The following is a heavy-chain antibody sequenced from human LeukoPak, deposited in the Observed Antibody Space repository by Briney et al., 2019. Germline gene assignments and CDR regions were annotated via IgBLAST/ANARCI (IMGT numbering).Heavy chain of an antibody. V-gene: IGHV3-23*01. D-gene: IGHD6-6*01. CDR2: MSGSGGST. Sequence: PGGSLRLSCVASGVSFSIYAMTRVRQAPGQGLEWVSAMSGSGGSTYYAGSVKGRFTISRDNSKNTLYLQMNSLRAEDTAVYYCAKGTYSSSPRDYWGQGTLVTVSS. J-gene: IGHJ4*02. CDR3: AKGTYSSSPRDY. CDR1: GVSFSIYA.